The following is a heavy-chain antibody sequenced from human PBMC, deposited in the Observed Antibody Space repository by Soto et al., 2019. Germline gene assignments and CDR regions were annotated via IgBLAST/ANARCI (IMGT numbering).Heavy chain of an antibody. J-gene: IGHJ6*02. V-gene: IGHV1-18*01. D-gene: IGHD2-2*01. CDR2: ISGYNGHT. CDR3: AREEEMPYYYYALDV. CDR1: GYTFTTYG. Sequence: QVQLVQSGAEVRKPGASVKVSCKASGYTFTTYGISWVRQAPGQGLEWMGWISGYNGHTKYAQKFQGRVTMTTDTSTSSVYMDLRSLRSDGTAVYYCAREEEMPYYYYALDVWGQGTTVTVSS.